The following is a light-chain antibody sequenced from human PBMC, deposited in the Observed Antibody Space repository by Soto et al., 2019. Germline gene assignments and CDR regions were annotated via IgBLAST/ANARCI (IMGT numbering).Light chain of an antibody. V-gene: IGKV3-15*01. J-gene: IGKJ1*01. Sequence: EIVMTQSPATLSVSPGERVTLSCGASQSISSNLAWYQQKPGQAPRLLIYGANTRATGVAARFSGSGSGTEFTLTISSLQSEEFAVYYCQQHNNWPRTFGQGTKVDIK. CDR3: QQHNNWPRT. CDR1: QSISSN. CDR2: GAN.